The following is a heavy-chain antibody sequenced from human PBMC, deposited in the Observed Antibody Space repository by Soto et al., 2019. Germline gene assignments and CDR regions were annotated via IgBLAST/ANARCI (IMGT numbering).Heavy chain of an antibody. CDR1: GFTFSSYW. V-gene: IGHV3-7*03. J-gene: IGHJ6*02. D-gene: IGHD3-3*01. CDR3: ARDGRLRFLEWLFYYYGMDV. Sequence: GGSLSLSCAASGFTFSSYWMSWVRQARGKGREWVANIKQDGSEKYYVDSVKGRFTISRDNAKNSLYLQMNSLRAEDTAVYYCARDGRLRFLEWLFYYYGMDVWGQGTTVTVSS. CDR2: IKQDGSEK.